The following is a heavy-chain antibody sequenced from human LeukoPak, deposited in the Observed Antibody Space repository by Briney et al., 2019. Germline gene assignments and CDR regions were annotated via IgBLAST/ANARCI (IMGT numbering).Heavy chain of an antibody. CDR1: GGSISSYY. CDR2: IHYSGST. J-gene: IGHJ4*02. D-gene: IGHD1-26*01. V-gene: IGHV4-59*01. Sequence: SETLSLTCTVSGGSISSYYWSWIRQPPGKGLEWIGYIHYSGSTNNNPSLKSRVTISVDTSKNQFSLKLSSVTAADTAVYYCARDSVYSGSSLDYWGQGTLVTVSS. CDR3: ARDSVYSGSSLDY.